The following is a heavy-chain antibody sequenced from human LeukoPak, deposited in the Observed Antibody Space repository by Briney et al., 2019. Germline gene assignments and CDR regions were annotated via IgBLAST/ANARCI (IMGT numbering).Heavy chain of an antibody. V-gene: IGHV4-59*08. J-gene: IGHJ4*02. D-gene: IGHD3-10*01. Sequence: SETLSLTCTVSGGSISSYYWSWIRQPPGKGLEWIGYIYYSGSTSYNPSLKSRVTISVDTSKNQFSLKLSSVTAADTAVYYCARVVTMVRGVTSFPFDYWGQGTLVTVSS. CDR1: GGSISSYY. CDR2: IYYSGST. CDR3: ARVVTMVRGVTSFPFDY.